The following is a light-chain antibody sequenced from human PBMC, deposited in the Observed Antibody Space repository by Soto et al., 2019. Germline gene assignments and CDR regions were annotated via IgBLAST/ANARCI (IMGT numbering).Light chain of an antibody. V-gene: IGKV3-20*01. Sequence: EIVLTQSPGTLSLSPGERATLSCKASQTISNTFLAWYQRRPGQAPRLLIYGASGRATGIPDRFSGSGSGTDFTLTISRLEPGDFAVYYCQQFGVSPTFGGGPKVEIK. CDR3: QQFGVSPT. CDR2: GAS. CDR1: QTISNTF. J-gene: IGKJ4*01.